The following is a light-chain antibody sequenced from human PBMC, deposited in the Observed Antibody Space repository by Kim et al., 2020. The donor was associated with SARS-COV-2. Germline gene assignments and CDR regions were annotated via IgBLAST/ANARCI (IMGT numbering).Light chain of an antibody. Sequence: EIVMTQSPATLSVSPGERATLSCKASQSVSSNLAWYQQKPGQAPRLLIYGASTRATGIPARFSGSGSGTEFTLTISSLQSEDFAVYYCQQYNNWQYTFGQGKKLEI. CDR2: GAS. V-gene: IGKV3-15*01. CDR1: QSVSSN. CDR3: QQYNNWQYT. J-gene: IGKJ2*01.